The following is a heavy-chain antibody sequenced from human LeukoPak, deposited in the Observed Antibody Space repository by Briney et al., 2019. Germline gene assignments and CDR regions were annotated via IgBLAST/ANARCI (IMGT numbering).Heavy chain of an antibody. CDR1: GYTFTGYY. D-gene: IGHD6-19*01. CDR2: INPNSGGT. J-gene: IGHJ6*03. V-gene: IGHV1-2*02. Sequence: GASVKVSCKASGYTFTGYYMHWVRQAPGQGLEWMGWINPNSGGTNYAQKFQGRVTMTRDTSISTAYMELSRLRSDDTAVYYCARDSGRGSGWYVVYYYMDVWGKGTTVTVSS. CDR3: ARDSGRGSGWYVVYYYMDV.